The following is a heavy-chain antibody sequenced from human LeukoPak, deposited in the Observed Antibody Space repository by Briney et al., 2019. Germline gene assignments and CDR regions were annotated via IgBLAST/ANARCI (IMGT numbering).Heavy chain of an antibody. Sequence: PGGSLRLSCAASRFTFSSYSMNWVRQAPGKGLEWVSSISSSGSYIYYADSVKGRFTISRDNAKNSLYLQMNSLRADDTAVYYCAKTGQQLNPGYYYYFYMDVWGKGTTVTVSS. CDR3: AKTGQQLNPGYYYYFYMDV. J-gene: IGHJ6*03. CDR1: RFTFSSYS. CDR2: ISSSGSYI. D-gene: IGHD6-13*01. V-gene: IGHV3-21*01.